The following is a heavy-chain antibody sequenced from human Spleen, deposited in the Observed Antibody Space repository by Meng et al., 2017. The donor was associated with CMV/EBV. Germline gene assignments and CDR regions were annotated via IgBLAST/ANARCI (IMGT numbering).Heavy chain of an antibody. CDR3: ARDGSHSSSWYGYYGMDV. CDR1: GYTFTSYD. J-gene: IGHJ6*02. Sequence: ASVKVSCKASGYTFTSYDINWVRQATGQGLEWMGWMNPNSGNTGYAQKFQGRVTITRNTSISTAYMELSSLRSDDTAVYYCARDGSHSSSWYGYYGMDVWGQGTTVTVSS. CDR2: MNPNSGNT. D-gene: IGHD6-13*01. V-gene: IGHV1-8*03.